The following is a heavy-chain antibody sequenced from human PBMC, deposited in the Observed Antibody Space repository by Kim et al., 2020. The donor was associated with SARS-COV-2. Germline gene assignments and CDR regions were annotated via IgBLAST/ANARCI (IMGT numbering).Heavy chain of an antibody. J-gene: IGHJ3*02. CDR2: IDPSDSYT. D-gene: IGHD5-18*01. Sequence: GESLKISCKGSGYSFTSYWISWVRQMPGKGLEWMGRIDPSDSYTAYSPSFQGHVTFSPDMSISTAYLQWSSLEASDTAMYYCAREQEYRYGYPHDAFDIWGQGTMVTVSS. CDR1: GYSFTSYW. V-gene: IGHV5-10-1*01. CDR3: AREQEYRYGYPHDAFDI.